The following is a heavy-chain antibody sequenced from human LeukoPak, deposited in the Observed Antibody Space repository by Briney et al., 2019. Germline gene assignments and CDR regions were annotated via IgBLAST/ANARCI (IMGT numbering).Heavy chain of an antibody. CDR3: ARDVSARGAGVVAPGLLPLMNYFGFYMDV. CDR2: INPSRGST. Sequence: ASVKVSCKASGYTFTGYYMHWVRQAPGQGLEWMGIINPSRGSTTFAPKFQGRVSMTGDMTTNTVYMEMSGVTSEDTGIYFCARDVSARGAGVVAPGLLPLMNYFGFYMDVWGKGTSVTVSS. D-gene: IGHD6-13*01. V-gene: IGHV1-46*01. J-gene: IGHJ6*03. CDR1: GYTFTGYY.